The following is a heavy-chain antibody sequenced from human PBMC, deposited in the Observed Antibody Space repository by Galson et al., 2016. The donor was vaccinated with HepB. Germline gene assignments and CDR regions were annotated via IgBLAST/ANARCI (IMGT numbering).Heavy chain of an antibody. CDR3: ARRRGSGSHDY. J-gene: IGHJ4*02. CDR2: IKQDGSEE. CDR1: GFTLSSYW. D-gene: IGHD3-10*01. V-gene: IGHV3-7*05. Sequence: SLRLSCAASGFTLSSYWMSWVRQAPGKGLEWVANIKQDGSEEYYVDSVKGRFTTSRDNAKNSLYLQMNSLRAEDTAVYYCARRRGSGSHDYWGQGTLVTVAS.